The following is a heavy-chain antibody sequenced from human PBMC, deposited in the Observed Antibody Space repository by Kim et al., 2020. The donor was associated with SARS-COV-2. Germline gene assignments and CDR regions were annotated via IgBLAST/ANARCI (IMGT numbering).Heavy chain of an antibody. J-gene: IGHJ5*02. CDR2: IYPGDSDT. V-gene: IGHV5-51*01. CDR1: GYSFTSYW. D-gene: IGHD3-10*01. Sequence: GESLKISCKGSGYSFTSYWIGWVRQMPGKGLEWMGIIYPGDSDTRYSPSFQGQVTISADKSISTAYLQWSSLKASDTAMYYCARLGRILWFGENWFDPWGQGTLVTVSS. CDR3: ARLGRILWFGENWFDP.